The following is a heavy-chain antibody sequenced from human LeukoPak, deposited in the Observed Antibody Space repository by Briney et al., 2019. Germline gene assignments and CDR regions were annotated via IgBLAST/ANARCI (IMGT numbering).Heavy chain of an antibody. CDR3: ARYLSFGSLDF. CDR1: GFILSTHG. V-gene: IGHV3-33*01. J-gene: IGHJ4*02. D-gene: IGHD1-26*01. CDR2: MRYDGSRE. Sequence: GGSRRLSCVASGFILSTHGMHWVRQAPCKGMERVAGMRYDGSREDYADSVKGRFTISRDMSKNALNLQMNSLRVEDTAMFYCARYLSFGSLDFRGQGTLVTVSS.